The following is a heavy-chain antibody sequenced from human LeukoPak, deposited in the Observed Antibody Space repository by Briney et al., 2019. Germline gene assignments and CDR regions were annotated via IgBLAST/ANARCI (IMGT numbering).Heavy chain of an antibody. D-gene: IGHD7-27*01. Sequence: ASVKVSCKASSYTFTSYGISWVRQAPGQGLEWMGWISAYNGNTNYAQKFQGRVTMTSDSSISTAYMELSSLRSEDTAIYYCVRTPPNWGFDYWGQGTLVTVSS. J-gene: IGHJ4*02. V-gene: IGHV1-18*01. CDR1: SYTFTSYG. CDR2: ISAYNGNT. CDR3: VRTPPNWGFDY.